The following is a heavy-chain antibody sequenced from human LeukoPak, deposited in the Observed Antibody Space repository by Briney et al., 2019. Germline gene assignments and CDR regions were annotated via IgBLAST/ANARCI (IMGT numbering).Heavy chain of an antibody. D-gene: IGHD3-22*01. J-gene: IGHJ4*02. Sequence: GSLRLSCAASGFSFNNYHMTWVRQAPGKGLEWVSAISDTSSTYYADSVKGRFTISRDNSKNTLYLQMNSLRAEDTAVYYCAKDVSMTVAADEYWGQGTLVTVSS. CDR1: GFSFNNYH. CDR2: ISDTSST. CDR3: AKDVSMTVAADEY. V-gene: IGHV3-23*01.